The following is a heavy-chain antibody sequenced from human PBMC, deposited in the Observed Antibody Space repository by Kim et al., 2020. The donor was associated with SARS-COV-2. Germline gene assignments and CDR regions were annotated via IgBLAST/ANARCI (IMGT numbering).Heavy chain of an antibody. V-gene: IGHV3-7*01. CDR2: IKQEGSER. Sequence: GGSLRLSCAASGFAFSTFWMSWVRQAPGKGLEWVANIKQEGSERYYVDSVRGRFTIFRDNAKNSLYLQMNSLRAEDTAVYYCARVNWNYLFDYWGQGTLVTVSS. CDR1: GFAFSTFW. CDR3: ARVNWNYLFDY. J-gene: IGHJ4*02. D-gene: IGHD1-7*01.